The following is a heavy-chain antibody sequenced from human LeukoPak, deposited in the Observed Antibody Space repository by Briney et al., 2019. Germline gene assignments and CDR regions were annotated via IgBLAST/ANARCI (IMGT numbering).Heavy chain of an antibody. V-gene: IGHV4-4*07. D-gene: IGHD6-13*01. CDR1: GGSISSYY. J-gene: IGHJ6*03. CDR2: IYTSGST. CDR3: ARGLGSSWVGPPDYYMDV. Sequence: PSETLSLTCTVSGGSISSYYWSWIRQPAGKGLEWIGRIYTSGSTNYNPSLKSRVTMSVDTSKNQFSLKLSSVTAADTAVYYCARGLGSSWVGPPDYYMDVWGQGTMVTVSS.